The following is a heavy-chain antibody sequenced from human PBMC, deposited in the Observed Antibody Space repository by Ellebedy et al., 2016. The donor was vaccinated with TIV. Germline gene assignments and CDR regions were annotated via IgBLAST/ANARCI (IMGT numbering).Heavy chain of an antibody. CDR3: ARWSYGSSLDY. CDR1: GYTFTSYG. Sequence: AASVKVSCKASGYTFTSYGISWVRQAPGQGLEWMGWFIAYNGNTNYAQKVQGRVTMTTDTSTSTAYMELRSLRSDDTAVYYCARWSYGSSLDYWGQGTLVTVSA. J-gene: IGHJ4*02. CDR2: FIAYNGNT. V-gene: IGHV1-18*04. D-gene: IGHD6-13*01.